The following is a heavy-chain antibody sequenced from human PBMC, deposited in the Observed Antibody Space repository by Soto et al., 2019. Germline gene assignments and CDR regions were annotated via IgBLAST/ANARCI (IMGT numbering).Heavy chain of an antibody. CDR2: ISSSSSYI. V-gene: IGHV3-21*01. D-gene: IGHD2-2*02. CDR1: GFTFSSYS. J-gene: IGHJ4*02. CDR3: ARHCGGYCSSTSCYTTPFDY. Sequence: EVQLVESGGGLVKPGGSLRLSCAASGFTFSSYSMNWVRQAPGKGLEWVSSISSSSSYIYYADSVKGRFTISRDNAKNALYLQMNSLRAEDTAVYYCARHCGGYCSSTSCYTTPFDYWGQGTLVTVSS.